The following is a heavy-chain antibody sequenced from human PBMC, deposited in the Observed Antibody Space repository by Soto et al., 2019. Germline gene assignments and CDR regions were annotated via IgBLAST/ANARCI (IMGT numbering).Heavy chain of an antibody. V-gene: IGHV3-33*01. CDR2: IWYDGSNK. D-gene: IGHD4-17*01. J-gene: IGHJ6*03. Sequence: QVQLVESGGGVVQPGRSLRLSCAASGFTFSSYGMHWVRQAPGKGLEWVAVIWYDGSNKYYADSVKGRFTISRDNSKNTLYLQMNSLRAEDTAVYYCARGTVTTVGWRYYYMDVWGKGTTVTVSS. CDR1: GFTFSSYG. CDR3: ARGTVTTVGWRYYYMDV.